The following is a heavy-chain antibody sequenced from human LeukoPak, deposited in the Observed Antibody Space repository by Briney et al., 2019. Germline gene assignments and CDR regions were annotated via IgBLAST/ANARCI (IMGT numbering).Heavy chain of an antibody. J-gene: IGHJ4*02. V-gene: IGHV3-7*01. CDR2: IKQDGSEK. Sequence: PGGSLRLSCAASGFTFSSYWMSWVRQAPGKGLEWVANIKQDGSEKYYVDSVKGRFTISRDNAKNSLYQQMNSLRAEDTAVYYCARDSSGWYQFGDYWGQGTLVTVSS. CDR1: GFTFSSYW. CDR3: ARDSSGWYQFGDY. D-gene: IGHD6-19*01.